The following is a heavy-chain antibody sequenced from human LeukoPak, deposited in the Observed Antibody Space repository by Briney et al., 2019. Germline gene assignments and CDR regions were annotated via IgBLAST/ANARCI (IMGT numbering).Heavy chain of an antibody. J-gene: IGHJ4*02. Sequence: GGSLRLSCAASGFTFSSYAMHWVRQAPGKGLEWVAVISYDGSDKYYADSVKGRFTISRDNSKNTLYLQMNGLRAEDTAVYYCARDQLGIQLWGDSSGYPDYWGQGTLVTVSS. CDR3: ARDQLGIQLWGDSSGYPDY. D-gene: IGHD3-22*01. CDR1: GFTFSSYA. V-gene: IGHV3-30-3*01. CDR2: ISYDGSDK.